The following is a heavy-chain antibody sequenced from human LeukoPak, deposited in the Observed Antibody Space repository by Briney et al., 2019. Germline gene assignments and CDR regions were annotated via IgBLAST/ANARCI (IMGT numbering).Heavy chain of an antibody. Sequence: PGGSLRLSCAASGFTFSGSAMHWVRQASGKGLEWVGRIRSKANSYATAYAASVKGRFTISRDDSKNTAHLQMNSLKTEDTAVYYCTRPRYDSSGYYYAPLDYWGQGTLVTVSS. D-gene: IGHD3-22*01. V-gene: IGHV3-73*01. J-gene: IGHJ4*02. CDR2: IRSKANSYAT. CDR3: TRPRYDSSGYYYAPLDY. CDR1: GFTFSGSA.